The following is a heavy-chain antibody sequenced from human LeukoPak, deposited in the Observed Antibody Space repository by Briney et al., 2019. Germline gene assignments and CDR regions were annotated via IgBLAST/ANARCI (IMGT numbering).Heavy chain of an antibody. CDR2: INPRGGST. J-gene: IGHJ4*02. Sequence: ASVKVSCKASGYTXTTYYMYRVRQAPGQGLEWMGRINPRGGSTIYAQKFQGRVTMTRDTSTTTVYMELNSLRSEDTAVYYCARETYGANSGATDYWGQGTLVTVSS. CDR3: ARETYGANSGATDY. V-gene: IGHV1-46*01. CDR1: GYTXTTYY. D-gene: IGHD4-23*01.